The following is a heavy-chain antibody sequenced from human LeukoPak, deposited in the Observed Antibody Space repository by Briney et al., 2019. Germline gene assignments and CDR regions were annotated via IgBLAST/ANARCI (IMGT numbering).Heavy chain of an antibody. V-gene: IGHV3-30*02. J-gene: IGHJ4*02. Sequence: GGSLRLSCVASGFTFSSCGMHWVRQAPGKGLEWVAFIWYDGNNKYYADSVKGRFTISRDSSKNTLYLLMNSLRAEDTAVYYCAKDPLQYGSGSYYFDYWGQGTLVTVSS. D-gene: IGHD3-10*01. CDR1: GFTFSSCG. CDR3: AKDPLQYGSGSYYFDY. CDR2: IWYDGNNK.